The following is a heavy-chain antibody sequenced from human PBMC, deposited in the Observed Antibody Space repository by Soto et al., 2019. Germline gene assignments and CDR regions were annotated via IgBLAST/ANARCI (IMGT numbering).Heavy chain of an antibody. J-gene: IGHJ4*02. CDR1: GFTFSGSA. Sequence: LRLSCAASGFTFSGSAMHWVRQASGKGLEWVGRIRSKTNSYATAYAASVKGRFTISRDDSKNTAYLQMNSLKTEDTAVYYCTTSGSDAFVEYWGQGTLVTVSS. V-gene: IGHV3-73*01. D-gene: IGHD5-12*01. CDR3: TTSGSDAFVEY. CDR2: IRSKTNSYAT.